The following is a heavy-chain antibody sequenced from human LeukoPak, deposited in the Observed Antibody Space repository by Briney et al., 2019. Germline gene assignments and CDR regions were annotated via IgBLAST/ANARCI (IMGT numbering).Heavy chain of an antibody. CDR3: ARGVRITMVRGVIIRGPFDY. Sequence: ASVKVSCKASGYTFTSYAMHWVLQAPGQRLEWMGWINAGNGNTKYSQKFQGRVTITRDTSASTAYMELSSLRSEDTAVYYCARGVRITMVRGVIIRGPFDYWGQGTLVTVSS. CDR1: GYTFTSYA. V-gene: IGHV1-3*01. D-gene: IGHD3-10*01. CDR2: INAGNGNT. J-gene: IGHJ4*02.